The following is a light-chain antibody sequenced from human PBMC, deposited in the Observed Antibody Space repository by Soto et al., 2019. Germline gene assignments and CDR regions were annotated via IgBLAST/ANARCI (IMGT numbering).Light chain of an antibody. Sequence: QSALTQPRSVSGSPGQSVTISCTGTSSDVGGYTYVSWYQQHPGKAPKLIIYDVTERPSGVPARFSGSKSGNTASLTISGLQAEDESDYYCCSYAGSYTYVFGTGTKLTLL. CDR1: SSDVGGYTY. CDR3: CSYAGSYTYV. V-gene: IGLV2-11*01. CDR2: DVT. J-gene: IGLJ1*01.